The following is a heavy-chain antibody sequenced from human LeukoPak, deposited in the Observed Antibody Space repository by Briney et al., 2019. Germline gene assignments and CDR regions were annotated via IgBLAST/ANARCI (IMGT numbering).Heavy chain of an antibody. CDR3: AKDLGTMVRGTADY. J-gene: IGHJ4*02. V-gene: IGHV3-23*01. CDR1: GFTFSSNA. CDR2: ISGSGGST. D-gene: IGHD3-10*01. Sequence: GGSLRLSCAASGFTFSSNAMSWVRQAPGKGLEWVSAISGSGGSTYYADSVKGRFTISRDNSKNTLYLQMNSLRAEDTAVYYCAKDLGTMVRGTADYWGQGTLVTVSS.